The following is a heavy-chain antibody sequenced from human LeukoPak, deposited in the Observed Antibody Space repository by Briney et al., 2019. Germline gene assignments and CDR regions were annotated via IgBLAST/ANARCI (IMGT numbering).Heavy chain of an antibody. CDR2: INHSGST. CDR3: ARGLYSSSYYYYYMDV. J-gene: IGHJ6*03. Sequence: PSETLSLTCAVYGGSFSGYYWSWIRQPPGKGLEWIGEINHSGSTNYNPSLKSRVTISVDTSKNQFSLKLSSVTAADTAVYYCARGLYSSSYYYYYMDVWGKGPRSPSP. D-gene: IGHD6-6*01. V-gene: IGHV4-34*01. CDR1: GGSFSGYY.